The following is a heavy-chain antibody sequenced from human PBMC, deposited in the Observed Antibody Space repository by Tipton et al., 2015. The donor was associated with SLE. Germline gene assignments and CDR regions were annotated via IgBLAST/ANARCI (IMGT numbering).Heavy chain of an antibody. CDR3: ATCPYGVSGYWYFDL. V-gene: IGHV4-39*02. CDR2: IYYSGRT. CDR1: GGSISSNIYY. D-gene: IGHD2-21*01. Sequence: TLSLTCTVSGGSISSNIYYWAWIRQPPGKGLEWIGSIYYSGRTNYKPSLKSRVTISLDTSKNHFSLKMNSVTAADTAIYYCATCPYGVSGYWYFDLWGRGTLVTVSS. J-gene: IGHJ2*01.